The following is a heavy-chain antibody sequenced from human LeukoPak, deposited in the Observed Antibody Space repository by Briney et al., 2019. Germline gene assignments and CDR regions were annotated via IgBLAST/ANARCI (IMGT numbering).Heavy chain of an antibody. D-gene: IGHD6-19*01. V-gene: IGHV1-69*13. CDR2: IIPIFGTA. Sequence: ASVKVSCKPSVCTFSSYAISWVRQAPGQGLEWMGGIIPIFGTANYAQKFQGRVTITADESTSTAYMELSSLRSEDTAVYYCARDRGYSSGWSPDWFDPWGQGTLVTVSS. CDR3: ARDRGYSSGWSPDWFDP. CDR1: VCTFSSYA. J-gene: IGHJ5*02.